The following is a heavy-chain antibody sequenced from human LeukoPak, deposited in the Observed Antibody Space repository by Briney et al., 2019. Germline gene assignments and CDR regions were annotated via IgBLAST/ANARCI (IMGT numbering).Heavy chain of an antibody. CDR1: AFTFRSYA. J-gene: IGHJ2*01. D-gene: IGHD5-12*01. CDR3: AKGERYSDYTGEYWYFDL. CDR2: ISGSGVST. V-gene: IGHV3-23*01. Sequence: GGSLRLSCAASAFTFRSYAMSWVRQAPGQGLEWVSTISGSGVSTHYADSVKGWFTISRDNSKSTLFLQMNSLRAEDTAVYSCAKGERYSDYTGEYWYFDLWGRGTLVTVSS.